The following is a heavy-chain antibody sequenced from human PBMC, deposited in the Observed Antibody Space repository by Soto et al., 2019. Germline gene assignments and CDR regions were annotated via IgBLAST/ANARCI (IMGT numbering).Heavy chain of an antibody. CDR2: ITPYNGNT. J-gene: IGHJ3*01. Sequence: VQLVQSGAEVKNPGASVKVSCQASNYLFGAFGISWVRQAPGQGLEWMGWITPYNGNTHYAEKFQDRVTMTADKSTNTAYMEVRRLTSDDTAVYFCARISSRRNDFDVWGQGTVVTVSS. V-gene: IGHV1-18*01. CDR3: ARISSRRNDFDV. CDR1: NYLFGAFG.